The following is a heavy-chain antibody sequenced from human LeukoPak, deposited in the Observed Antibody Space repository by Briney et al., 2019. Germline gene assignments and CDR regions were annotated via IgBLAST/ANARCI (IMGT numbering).Heavy chain of an antibody. CDR3: AKMDTAMVWSYGMDV. CDR1: GFKFDEYA. J-gene: IGHJ6*02. D-gene: IGHD5-18*01. V-gene: IGHV3-9*01. CDR2: ISWNSGSI. Sequence: GRSLRLSCAASGFKFDEYAMHWVRQVPGKGLEWVSGISWNSGSIGYADSVKGRLTISRDNAKSSLFLQMNSLRTDDTAVYYCAKMDTAMVWSYGMDVWGQGTTVTVSS.